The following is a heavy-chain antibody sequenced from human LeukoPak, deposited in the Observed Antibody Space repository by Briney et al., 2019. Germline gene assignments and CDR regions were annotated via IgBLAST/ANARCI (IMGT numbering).Heavy chain of an antibody. CDR1: GYTFTSYG. Sequence: GASVKVSCKASGYTFTSYGISWVRQAPGQGLEWMGWISAYNGNRNHAQKLQGRVTMTTDTSTSTAYMELRSLRFDDTAVYYCARGPINMIRGVIGGDYWGQGTLVTVSS. V-gene: IGHV1-18*01. CDR2: ISAYNGNR. D-gene: IGHD3-10*01. CDR3: ARGPINMIRGVIGGDY. J-gene: IGHJ4*02.